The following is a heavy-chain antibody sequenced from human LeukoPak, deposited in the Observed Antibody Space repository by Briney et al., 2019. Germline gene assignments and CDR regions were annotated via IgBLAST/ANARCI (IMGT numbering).Heavy chain of an antibody. Sequence: GGSLRLSCAASGFTFSSYAMSWVRQGPGKGLEWVSAISGSGGSTYYADSVKGRFTISRDNSKNTLYLQMNSLRAEDTAVYYCAKGVRFLEWFFDYWGQGTLVTVSS. CDR3: AKGVRFLEWFFDY. J-gene: IGHJ4*02. CDR2: ISGSGGST. CDR1: GFTFSSYA. V-gene: IGHV3-23*01. D-gene: IGHD3-3*01.